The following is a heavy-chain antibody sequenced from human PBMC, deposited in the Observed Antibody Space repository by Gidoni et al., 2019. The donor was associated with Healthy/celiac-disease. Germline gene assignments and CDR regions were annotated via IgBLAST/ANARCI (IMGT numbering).Heavy chain of an antibody. V-gene: IGHV4-31*03. J-gene: IGHJ4*02. CDR1: GGSISSGGYY. Sequence: QVQMQESGPGLVKPSQTLSLTCTVSGGSISSGGYYWSWLRQHPGKGLEWIGYIYYSGSTYYNPSLKSRVTISVDTSNNQFSLKLSSVTAADTAVYYCARDRGDGCYSPFDYWGQGTLVTVSS. CDR3: ARDRGDGCYSPFDY. CDR2: IYYSGST. D-gene: IGHD2-15*01.